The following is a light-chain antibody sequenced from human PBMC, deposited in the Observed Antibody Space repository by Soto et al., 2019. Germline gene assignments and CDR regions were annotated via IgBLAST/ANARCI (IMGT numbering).Light chain of an antibody. CDR1: HDVSVS. J-gene: IGKJ5*01. CDR3: QQRSNWPPIT. V-gene: IGKV3-11*01. CDR2: DAS. Sequence: EIVLTQSPDTLSLSPGEGATLSCRASHDVSVSLVWYRQRPGQSPRLLIHDASNRATGISARFSGSGSGTDFTLTIGSLEPEDFAVYYCQQRSNWPPITFGQGTRLEIK.